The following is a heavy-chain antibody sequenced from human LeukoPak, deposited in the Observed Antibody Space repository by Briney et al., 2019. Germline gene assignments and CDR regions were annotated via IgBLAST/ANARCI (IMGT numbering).Heavy chain of an antibody. CDR2: INHSGST. Sequence: SETLPLTCAVYGGSFSGYYWSWIRQPPGKGLEWIGEINHSGSTNYNPSLKSRVTISVDTSKNQFSLKLSSVTAADTAVYYCARGLYDFWSGYYSPPLGYWGQGTLVTVSS. V-gene: IGHV4-34*01. CDR3: ARGLYDFWSGYYSPPLGY. CDR1: GGSFSGYY. J-gene: IGHJ4*02. D-gene: IGHD3-3*01.